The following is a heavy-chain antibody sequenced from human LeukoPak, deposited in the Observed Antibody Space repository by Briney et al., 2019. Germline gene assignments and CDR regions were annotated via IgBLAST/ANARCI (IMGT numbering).Heavy chain of an antibody. V-gene: IGHV3-33*01. Sequence: GRSLRLSCAASGFTFSSYGMHWVRQAPGKGLEWVAVIWDDASNKYYAESVKGRSTISRDNSKNTLYLQMNSLRAEDTAVYYCARMAYSSGWYDVDYWGQGTLVTVSS. CDR1: GFTFSSYG. CDR3: ARMAYSSGWYDVDY. CDR2: IWDDASNK. D-gene: IGHD6-19*01. J-gene: IGHJ4*02.